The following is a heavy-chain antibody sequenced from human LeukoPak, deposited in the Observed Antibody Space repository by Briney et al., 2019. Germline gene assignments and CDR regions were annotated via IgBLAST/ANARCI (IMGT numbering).Heavy chain of an antibody. Sequence: PGGSLRLSCVASEFDFFSYGMQWVRQAPGKGLVWVSRIFTDGSTTSYADSVKGRFTISRDNAKNTLYLEMKSLRVEDTAVYYCARELLREVTLDSWGQGTLVTVSP. D-gene: IGHD2-21*02. J-gene: IGHJ5*01. CDR1: EFDFFSYG. CDR2: IFTDGSTT. CDR3: ARELLREVTLDS. V-gene: IGHV3-74*01.